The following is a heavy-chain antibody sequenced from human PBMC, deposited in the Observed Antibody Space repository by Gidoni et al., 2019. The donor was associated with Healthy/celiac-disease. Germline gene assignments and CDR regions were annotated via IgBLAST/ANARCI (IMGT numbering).Heavy chain of an antibody. Sequence: QVQLQESGPGLVKPSETLSLACTVSGGSISSYYWSWIRQPPGKGLEWIGYIYYSGSTHYNPSLKSRVTISVDTSKNQFSLKLSSVTAADTAVYYCARRDYALGSYWYFDLWGRGTLVTVSS. CDR1: GGSISSYY. V-gene: IGHV4-59*01. D-gene: IGHD4-17*01. CDR3: ARRDYALGSYWYFDL. J-gene: IGHJ2*01. CDR2: IYYSGST.